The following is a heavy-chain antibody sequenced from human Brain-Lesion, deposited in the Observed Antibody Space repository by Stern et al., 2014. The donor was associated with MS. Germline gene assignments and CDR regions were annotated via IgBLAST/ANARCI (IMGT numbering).Heavy chain of an antibody. D-gene: IGHD1-26*01. CDR1: GGSISSSTYY. Sequence: VQLVESGPGLVKPSETLSLTCTVSGGSISSSTYYWAWIRQPPGKGLEWIGNISYSGFTYYNPSLKSRVPISVDVSKNQFSLKLSSVTAADTAIYYCARHDSVPRPSQLYSARDRGPGYFDYWGQGTLVTVSS. CDR2: ISYSGFT. CDR3: ARHDSVPRPSQLYSARDRGPGYFDY. J-gene: IGHJ4*02. V-gene: IGHV4-39*01.